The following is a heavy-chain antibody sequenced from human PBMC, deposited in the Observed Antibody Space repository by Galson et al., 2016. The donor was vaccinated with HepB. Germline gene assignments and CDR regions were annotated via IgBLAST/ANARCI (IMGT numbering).Heavy chain of an antibody. D-gene: IGHD6-6*01. CDR2: ISTSSKYI. J-gene: IGHJ6*03. CDR1: GFSFSSYS. V-gene: IGHV3-21*04. CDR3: ARYTSSSPYYYYMDV. Sequence: SLRLSCAASGFSFSSYSMNWVRQAPGKGLESVSCISTSSKYIYYADSVRGLFTISRDDAKNSLYLQMNSLRAEDTAQYYCARYTSSSPYYYYMDVWGKGTTVTASS.